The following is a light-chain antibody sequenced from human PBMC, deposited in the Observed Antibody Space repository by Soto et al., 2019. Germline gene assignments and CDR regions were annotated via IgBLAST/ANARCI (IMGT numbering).Light chain of an antibody. CDR3: QQYYDAPQI. Sequence: DIVMTQSPDSLAVSLGERATINCKSSQSVLYSSNNKNYLAWYQQKPGQPPKLLIYWASTRESGVPDRFSGSLSGTDFPLTISRLQPEDVAVYYCQQYYDAPQIFGQGTKVEIK. V-gene: IGKV4-1*01. CDR2: WAS. CDR1: QSVLYSSNNKNY. J-gene: IGKJ1*01.